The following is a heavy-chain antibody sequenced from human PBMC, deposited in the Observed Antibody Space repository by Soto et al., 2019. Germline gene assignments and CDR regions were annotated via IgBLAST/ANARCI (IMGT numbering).Heavy chain of an antibody. J-gene: IGHJ6*03. Sequence: QVQLVQSGAEVKKPGASVKVSCKASGYTFINYYIHWVRQAPGQGLEWMGVINPNGGSTVYAQKFQGRVTLTRDTSTSTVYVDLSSLRSDDTAVYFCVRATAARQRDYSYHYYLHIWGKGTTVTVSS. CDR3: VRATAARQRDYSYHYYLHI. V-gene: IGHV1-46*03. CDR2: INPNGGST. CDR1: GYTFINYY. D-gene: IGHD6-6*01.